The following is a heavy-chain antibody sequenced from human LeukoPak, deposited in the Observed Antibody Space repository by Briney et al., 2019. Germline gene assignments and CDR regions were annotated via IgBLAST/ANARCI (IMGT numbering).Heavy chain of an antibody. J-gene: IGHJ4*02. CDR2: IYHSGST. V-gene: IGHV4-38-2*01. Sequence: SETLSLTCAVSGYSISSGYYWGWIRQPPVKGLEWIGSIYHSGSTYYNPSLKSRVTISVDTSKNQFSLKLSSVTAADTAVYYCARRKSSGYYDWWGQGTLVTVSS. CDR3: ARRKSSGYYDW. D-gene: IGHD3-22*01. CDR1: GYSISSGYY.